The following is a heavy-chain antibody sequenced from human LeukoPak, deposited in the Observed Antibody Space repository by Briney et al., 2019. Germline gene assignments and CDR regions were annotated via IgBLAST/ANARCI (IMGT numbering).Heavy chain of an antibody. CDR2: ISYDGSNK. CDR3: ASLYCSSTSCQQL. Sequence: GRSLRLSCAASGFTFSSYAMHWVRQAPGKGLEWVAVISYDGSNKYYADSVKGRFTISRDNSKNTLYLQMNSLGAEDTAVYYCASLYCSSTSCQQLWGQGTLVTVSS. CDR1: GFTFSSYA. D-gene: IGHD2-2*01. J-gene: IGHJ4*02. V-gene: IGHV3-30-3*01.